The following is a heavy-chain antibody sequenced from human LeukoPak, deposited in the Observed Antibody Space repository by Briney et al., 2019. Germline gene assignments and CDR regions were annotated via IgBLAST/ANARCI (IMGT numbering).Heavy chain of an antibody. CDR2: IFYTGDN. D-gene: IGHD6-6*01. CDR3: ARHTYARPFDF. V-gene: IGHV4-59*08. CDR1: GGSISGSY. J-gene: IGHJ4*02. Sequence: SETLSPTCTVSGGSISGSYWSWIRQPPGKGLEWIGYIFYTGDNNYNPSLKTRATVSTDTSKNQFSLKMTSVTAADTAVYYCARHTYARPFDFWGQGTLVTVSS.